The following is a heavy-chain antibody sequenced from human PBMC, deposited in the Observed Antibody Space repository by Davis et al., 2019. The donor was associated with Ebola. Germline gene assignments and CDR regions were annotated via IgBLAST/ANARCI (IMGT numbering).Heavy chain of an antibody. CDR1: AYTFTSYA. J-gene: IGHJ6*02. V-gene: IGHV1-3*01. D-gene: IGHD2-2*01. CDR3: AREGYFSSTSCRYYYYGMDV. CDR2: INAGNGNT. Sequence: ASAQVPCKASAYTFTSYAMHWVRHAPGQRLEWMGWINAGNGNTKYSQKFQGRVTITRDTSASTAYMELSSLRSEDTAVYYCAREGYFSSTSCRYYYYGMDVWGQGTTVTVSS.